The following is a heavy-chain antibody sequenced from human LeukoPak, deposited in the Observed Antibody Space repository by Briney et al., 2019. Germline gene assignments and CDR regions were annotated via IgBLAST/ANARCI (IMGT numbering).Heavy chain of an antibody. CDR1: GYTFTSYA. CDR3: ARILPLYYDSRAGPYGMDV. D-gene: IGHD3-22*01. Sequence: ASVKVSCKASGYTFTSYAIHWVRQAPGQGLEWMGGIIPIFGTANYAQKFQGRVTITADESTSTAYMELSSLRSEDTAVYYCARILPLYYDSRAGPYGMDVWGQGTTVTVSS. CDR2: IIPIFGTA. V-gene: IGHV1-69*13. J-gene: IGHJ6*02.